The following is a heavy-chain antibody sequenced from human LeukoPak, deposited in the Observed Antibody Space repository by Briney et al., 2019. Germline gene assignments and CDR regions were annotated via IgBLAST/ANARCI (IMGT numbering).Heavy chain of an antibody. Sequence: ASVKVSCKASGYTFTSYYLHWVRQAPGQGLEWMGVINPSGGSTTYAQKFRGRVTMTRDTSTTTVYMELSSLRSEDTAVYYCARDGTYSDYDYYFDYWGQGTLVTVSS. CDR3: ARDGTYSDYDYYFDY. D-gene: IGHD5-12*01. V-gene: IGHV1-46*01. CDR1: GYTFTSYY. J-gene: IGHJ4*02. CDR2: INPSGGST.